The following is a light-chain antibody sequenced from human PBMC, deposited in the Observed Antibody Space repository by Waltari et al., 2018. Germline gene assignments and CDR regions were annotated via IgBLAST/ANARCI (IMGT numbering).Light chain of an antibody. CDR2: QDN. CDR3: QAWDSSTVI. J-gene: IGLJ2*01. CDR1: KLGDKY. Sequence: SYELTQPPSVSMSPGQTASITCSGDKLGDKYVCWYQKKPGQPPVLVIYQDNKRPSGTPERFSGSNSGNTATLTISGTQALDEAYYYCQAWDSSTVIFGGGTKLTVL. V-gene: IGLV3-1*01.